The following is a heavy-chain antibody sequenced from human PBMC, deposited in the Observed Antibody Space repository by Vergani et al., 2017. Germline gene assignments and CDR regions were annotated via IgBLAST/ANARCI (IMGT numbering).Heavy chain of an antibody. Sequence: EVQLVESGGGLVKPGGSLRLSCAASGFTFSSYSMNWVRQAPGKGLEWVSSISSSSSYIYYADSVKGRFTISRDNAKNSLYLQMNSLRAEDTAVYYCARDGGYYYDSSGYYGYWGQGTLVTVSS. J-gene: IGHJ4*02. D-gene: IGHD3-22*01. CDR2: ISSSSSYI. CDR3: ARDGGYYYDSSGYYGY. CDR1: GFTFSSYS. V-gene: IGHV3-21*01.